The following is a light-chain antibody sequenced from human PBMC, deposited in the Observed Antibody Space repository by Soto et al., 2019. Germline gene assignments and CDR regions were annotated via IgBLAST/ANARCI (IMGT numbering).Light chain of an antibody. CDR2: LKRDGSP. Sequence: QSVLTQSPSASASLGASVKLTCTLSSGHSDYGIAWHQQQPDKGPRYLMKLKRDGSPNEGAGIPDRFSGSSSGAERYLIISSLQSAEEADYSCQTWDTVVVFGGGTKLTVL. J-gene: IGLJ2*01. CDR1: SGHSDYG. V-gene: IGLV4-69*01. CDR3: QTWDTVVV.